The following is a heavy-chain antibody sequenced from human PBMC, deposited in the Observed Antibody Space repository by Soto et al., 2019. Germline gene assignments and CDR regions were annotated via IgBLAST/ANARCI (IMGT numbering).Heavy chain of an antibody. D-gene: IGHD1-26*01. CDR1: GFTFDDYT. CDR2: ISWDGGST. Sequence: GGSLRLSCAASGFTFDDYTMHWVRQAPGKGLEWVSLISWDGGSTYYADSVKGRFTISRDNSKNSLYLQMNSLRTEDTALYYCAKDSGSSLYWYFDLWGRGTLVTVSS. V-gene: IGHV3-43*01. J-gene: IGHJ2*01. CDR3: AKDSGSSLYWYFDL.